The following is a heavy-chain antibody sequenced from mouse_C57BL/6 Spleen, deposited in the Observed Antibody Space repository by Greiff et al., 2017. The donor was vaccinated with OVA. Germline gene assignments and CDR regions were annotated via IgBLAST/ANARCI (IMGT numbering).Heavy chain of an antibody. CDR1: GYTFTSYW. V-gene: IGHV1-52*01. Sequence: QVQLKQPGAELVRPGSSVKLSCKASGYTFTSYWMHWVKQRPIQGLEWIGNIDPSDSETHYNQKFKDKATLTVDKSSSTAYMQLSSLASEDSAVYCCASLAGTWFAYWGQGTLVTVSA. J-gene: IGHJ3*01. CDR2: IDPSDSET. CDR3: ASLAGTWFAY. D-gene: IGHD4-1*01.